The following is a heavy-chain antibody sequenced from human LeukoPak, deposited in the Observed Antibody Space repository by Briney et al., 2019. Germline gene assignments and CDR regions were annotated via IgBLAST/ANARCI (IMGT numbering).Heavy chain of an antibody. Sequence: KASETLSLTCTVSGGSISSYYWSWIRQPPGKGLEWIGYIYYSGSTNYNPSLKSRVTISVDTSKNQFSLKLSSVTAADTAVYYCARKGPPMIQYSSGWYRYSYYFDYWGQGTLVTVSS. V-gene: IGHV4-59*12. D-gene: IGHD6-19*01. CDR2: IYYSGST. CDR3: ARKGPPMIQYSSGWYRYSYYFDY. J-gene: IGHJ4*02. CDR1: GGSISSYY.